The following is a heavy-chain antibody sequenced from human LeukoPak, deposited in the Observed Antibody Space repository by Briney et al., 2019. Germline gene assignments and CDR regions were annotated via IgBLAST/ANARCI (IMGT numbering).Heavy chain of an antibody. V-gene: IGHV3-66*01. CDR2: IYSGGST. CDR3: ARAPIDPYYYGSGSSLFFDY. J-gene: IGHJ4*02. D-gene: IGHD3-10*01. Sequence: GGSLRLSCAASGFTVSSNYMSWVRQAPGKGLEWVSVIYSGGSTYYVDSVKGRFTISRDNSKNTLYPQMNSLRAEDTAVYYCARAPIDPYYYGSGSSLFFDYWGQGTLVTVSS. CDR1: GFTVSSNY.